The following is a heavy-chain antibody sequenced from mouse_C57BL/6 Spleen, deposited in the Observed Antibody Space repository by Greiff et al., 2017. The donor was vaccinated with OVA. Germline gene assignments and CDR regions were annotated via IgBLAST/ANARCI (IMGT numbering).Heavy chain of an antibody. J-gene: IGHJ4*01. CDR1: GFTFSSYT. D-gene: IGHD2-4*01. CDR2: ISGGGGNT. V-gene: IGHV5-9*01. CDR3: ARHRYYDFFYAMDY. Sequence: EVKLQESGGGLVKPGGSLKLSCAASGFTFSSYTMSWVRQTPEKRLEWVATISGGGGNTYYPDSVKGRFTISRDNAKNTLYLQMSSLRSEDTALYYCARHRYYDFFYAMDYWGQGTSVTVSS.